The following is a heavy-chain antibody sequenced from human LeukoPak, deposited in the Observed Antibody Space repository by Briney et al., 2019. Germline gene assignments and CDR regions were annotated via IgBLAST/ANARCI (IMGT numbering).Heavy chain of an antibody. J-gene: IGHJ4*02. CDR2: IYPGDSDI. D-gene: IGHD3-16*01. V-gene: IGHV5-51*01. CDR3: VRTPNNSPFDYVS. CDR1: GYNFSSNW. Sequence: GESLKISCKASGYNFSSNWIAWVRQMPGKGLEWVGNIYPGDSDIRYSPSFQGQVTISADRSSSTAYLQWSSLKASDTAMFYCVRTPNNSPFDYVSWGQGTLVTVSS.